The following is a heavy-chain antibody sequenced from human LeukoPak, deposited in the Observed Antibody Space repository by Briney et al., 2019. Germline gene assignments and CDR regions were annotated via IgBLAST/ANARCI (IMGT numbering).Heavy chain of an antibody. V-gene: IGHV4-34*01. CDR2: INHRGST. Sequence: ETLSLTCAVYGGSFSGYYWSWIRQPPGKGLEWIGEINHRGSTNYNPSLKSRVTISVDTSKNQFSLKLSSVTAADTAVYYCARGLRQLVRSWHYWGQGTLVTVSS. J-gene: IGHJ4*02. D-gene: IGHD6-6*01. CDR3: ARGLRQLVRSWHY. CDR1: GGSFSGYY.